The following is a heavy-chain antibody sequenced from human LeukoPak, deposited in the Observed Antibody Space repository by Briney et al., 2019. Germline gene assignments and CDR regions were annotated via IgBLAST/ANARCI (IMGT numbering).Heavy chain of an antibody. J-gene: IGHJ4*02. V-gene: IGHV4-59*01. Sequence: SETLSLTCAVYGGSFSGYYWSWIRQPPGKGLEWIGYIYYSGSTNYNPSLKSRVTISVDTSKNQFSLKLSSVTAADTAVYYCARYGDSPGEFDYWGQGTLVTVSS. D-gene: IGHD4-17*01. CDR3: ARYGDSPGEFDY. CDR1: GGSFSGYY. CDR2: IYYSGST.